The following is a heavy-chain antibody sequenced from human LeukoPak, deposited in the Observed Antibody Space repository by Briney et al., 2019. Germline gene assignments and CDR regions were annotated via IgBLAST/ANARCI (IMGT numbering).Heavy chain of an antibody. CDR3: ARVWAAAGPGY. J-gene: IGHJ4*02. V-gene: IGHV3-48*01. Sequence: GGSLRLSCAASGFTFSSYSMNWVRQAPGKGLEWVSYISSSSSTIYYADSVKGRFTISRDNAKNSLYLQMNSLRAEDTAVYYCARVWAAAGPGYWGQGTLVTVSS. CDR1: GFTFSSYS. CDR2: ISSSSSTI. D-gene: IGHD6-13*01.